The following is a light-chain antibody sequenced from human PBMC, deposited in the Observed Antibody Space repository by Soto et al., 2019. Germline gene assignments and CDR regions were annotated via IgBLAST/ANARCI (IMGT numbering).Light chain of an antibody. CDR3: QHFDNFPRAIT. CDR1: QGVRND. J-gene: IGKJ5*01. CDR2: AAS. Sequence: AIQMTQSPSSLSASVGDRVTITCRASQGVRNDLGWYQQKPGKAPKLLIYAASSLQSGVPPRFSGSGSGTDFTLTISSLQPEDIATYYCQHFDNFPRAITFGQGTRLEIK. V-gene: IGKV1-6*01.